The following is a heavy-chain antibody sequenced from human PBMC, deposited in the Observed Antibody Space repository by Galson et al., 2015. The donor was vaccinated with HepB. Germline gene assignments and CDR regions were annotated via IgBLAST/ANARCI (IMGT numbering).Heavy chain of an antibody. V-gene: IGHV4-39*07. CDR1: GGSINFSTYY. CDR2: IHYSGTT. Sequence: ETLSLTCTVSGGSINFSTYYWGWIWQPPGKGLEWIGSIHYSGTTNHNPSLKSRVTISVDTSENQFSLRLSSVTAADTALYYCARVKMVKGAIMPFRHPTHFDSWGQGILVTVSS. CDR3: ARVKMVKGAIMPFRHPTHFDS. J-gene: IGHJ4*02. D-gene: IGHD5-18*01.